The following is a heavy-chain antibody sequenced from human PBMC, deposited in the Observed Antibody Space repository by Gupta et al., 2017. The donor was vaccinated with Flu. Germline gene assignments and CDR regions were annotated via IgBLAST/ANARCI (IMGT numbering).Heavy chain of an antibody. V-gene: IGHV1-69*01. CDR1: RGTLNTYG. CDR3: AAGYCTTTNGDGETYYFES. D-gene: IGHD2-8*01. J-gene: IGHJ4*02. CDR2: IIPIFGTA. Sequence: QVQLVQSGAEVKKPGSSVKVSCKASRGTLNTYGISWVRQAPGQGLEWMGGIIPIFGTAKYAQNFQGRVTITADDSTSTVYMELSSLRSEDAAMYYCAAGYCTTTNGDGETYYFESWGQGTRVTVSS.